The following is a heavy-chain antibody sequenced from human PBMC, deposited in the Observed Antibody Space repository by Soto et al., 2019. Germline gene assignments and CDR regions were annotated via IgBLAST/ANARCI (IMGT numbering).Heavy chain of an antibody. V-gene: IGHV3-15*01. D-gene: IGHD3-3*01. Sequence: VQLVESGGGLVKPGGSLRLSCAASGFTFSDYYMSWIRQAPGKGLEWVGRIKSKTDGGTTDYAAPVKGRFTISRDDSKNTLYLQMNSLKTEDTAVYYCTTADYDFWSGYWTFDYWGQGTLVTVSS. CDR2: IKSKTDGGTT. CDR1: GFTFSDYY. J-gene: IGHJ4*02. CDR3: TTADYDFWSGYWTFDY.